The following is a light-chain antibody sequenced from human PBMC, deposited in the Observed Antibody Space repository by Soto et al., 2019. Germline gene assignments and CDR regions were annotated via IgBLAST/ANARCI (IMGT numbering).Light chain of an antibody. Sequence: DIQMTQSPSTLSASVGDRVTITCRASQSISSWLARYQQKPGKAPKLLIYDASRLESGVPSRFSGSGSGTEFTLTISSLQPDDFATYYCQQYNSYWTFGQGTKVEI. CDR3: QQYNSYWT. CDR2: DAS. J-gene: IGKJ1*01. V-gene: IGKV1-5*01. CDR1: QSISSW.